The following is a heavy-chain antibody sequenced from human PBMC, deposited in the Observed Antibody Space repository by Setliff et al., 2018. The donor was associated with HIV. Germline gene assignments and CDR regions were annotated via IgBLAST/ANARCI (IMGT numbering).Heavy chain of an antibody. CDR2: ISAYNGNT. D-gene: IGHD5-18*01. CDR1: GYTFTSYG. J-gene: IGHJ4*02. Sequence: ASVKVSCKASGYTFTSYGISWVRQAPGQGLEWMGWISAYNGNTNYAQKFQGRVTITADESTSTAYMELSSLRTEDTAVYYCAREMGAAMAYGVFDYWGQGTLVTVSS. CDR3: AREMGAAMAYGVFDY. V-gene: IGHV1-18*01.